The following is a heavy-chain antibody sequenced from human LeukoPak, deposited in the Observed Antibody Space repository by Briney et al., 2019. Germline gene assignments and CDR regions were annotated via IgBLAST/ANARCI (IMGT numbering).Heavy chain of an antibody. D-gene: IGHD3-22*01. V-gene: IGHV3-33*08. CDR2: IWYDGSNK. Sequence: GGSLRLSCAASGFTFSDYYMSWIRQAPGKGLEWVAVIWYDGSNKYYADSVKGRFTISRDNSKNTLYLQMNSLRAEDTAVYYCARANYYDSSGYQGDYWGQGTLVTVSS. CDR1: GFTFSDYY. CDR3: ARANYYDSSGYQGDY. J-gene: IGHJ4*02.